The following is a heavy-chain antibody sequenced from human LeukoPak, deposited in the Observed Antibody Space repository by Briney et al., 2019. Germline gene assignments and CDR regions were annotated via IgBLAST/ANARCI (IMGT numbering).Heavy chain of an antibody. CDR3: AICLGYYDSSGYFQH. D-gene: IGHD3-22*01. CDR2: IHPNSGGT. CDR1: GYTFTGYY. Sequence: ASVKVSCKASGYTFTGYYMHWVRQAPGQGLEWMGRIHPNSGGTNYAQKFQGRVTMTRDTSISTAYMELSRLRSDDTAVYYCAICLGYYDSSGYFQHWGQGTLVTVSS. J-gene: IGHJ1*01. V-gene: IGHV1-2*06.